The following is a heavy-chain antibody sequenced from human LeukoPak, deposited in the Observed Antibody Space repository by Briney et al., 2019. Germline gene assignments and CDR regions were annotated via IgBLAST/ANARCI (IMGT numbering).Heavy chain of an antibody. V-gene: IGHV3-23*01. CDR1: GFTFSSYA. J-gene: IGHJ4*02. CDR2: ISGSGGST. D-gene: IGHD2-15*01. Sequence: PGGSLRLSCAASGFTFSSYAMTWVRQAPGKGLEWVSAISGSGGSTYYADSVKGRFTISRDNSKNTLYLQMNSLRAEDTAVYYCAKVNIVVVVAAISYFDYWGQGTLVTVSS. CDR3: AKVNIVVVVAAISYFDY.